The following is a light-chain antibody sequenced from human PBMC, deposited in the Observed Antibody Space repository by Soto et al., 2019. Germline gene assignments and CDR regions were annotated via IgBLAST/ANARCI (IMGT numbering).Light chain of an antibody. CDR3: QAWDSSTGV. V-gene: IGLV3-1*01. CDR2: QDS. J-gene: IGLJ1*01. Sequence: SYELIQPPSVSVSPGQTASITCSGDKLGDKYTCWYQQKPGQSPVLVVCQDSRRPSGIPERFSGSKSGNTATLIISGTQAMDEADYYCQAWDSSTGVFGTGTKVTVL. CDR1: KLGDKY.